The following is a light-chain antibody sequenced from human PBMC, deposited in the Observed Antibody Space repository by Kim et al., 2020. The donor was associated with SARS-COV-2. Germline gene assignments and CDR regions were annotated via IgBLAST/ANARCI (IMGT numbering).Light chain of an antibody. CDR3: TARDSNDNVV. V-gene: IGLV3-19*01. CDR2: GNN. J-gene: IGLJ2*01. Sequence: VALEKTVSIIHEGDILRSFYASLYQQKPEQAPICFIYGNNNPPSVIPHLFSGASSRNTSSLTISGAQGGDEAEYYCTARDSNDNVVFGGGTKLTVL. CDR1: ILRSFY.